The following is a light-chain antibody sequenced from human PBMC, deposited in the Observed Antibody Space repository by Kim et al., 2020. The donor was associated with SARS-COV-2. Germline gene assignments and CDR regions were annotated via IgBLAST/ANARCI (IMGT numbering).Light chain of an antibody. CDR1: QGISNS. CDR2: GAS. CDR3: QKYNSAPWT. J-gene: IGKJ1*01. V-gene: IGKV1-27*01. Sequence: DIQMAQSPASLSASVGDRVTITCRASQGISNSLAWYRQKPGKVPMLLIYGASTLRSGVPSRFRGSGSGTDFTLTISSLQPEDAATYYCQKYNSAPWTFCQGTKVEIK.